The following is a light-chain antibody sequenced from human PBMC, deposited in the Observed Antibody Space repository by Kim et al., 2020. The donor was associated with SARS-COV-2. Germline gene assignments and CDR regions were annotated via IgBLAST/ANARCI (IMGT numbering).Light chain of an antibody. Sequence: DIVMTQSPDSLAVSLGERATINCKSSQSVLYSSNNKNYLAWYQQKAGQPPNLLIYWASTRESGVPDRFSGSGSGTDFTLTISSLQAEDVAVYYCQQYYIPPYTFGQGTKLEI. CDR2: WAS. V-gene: IGKV4-1*01. CDR1: QSVLYSSNNKNY. J-gene: IGKJ2*01. CDR3: QQYYIPPYT.